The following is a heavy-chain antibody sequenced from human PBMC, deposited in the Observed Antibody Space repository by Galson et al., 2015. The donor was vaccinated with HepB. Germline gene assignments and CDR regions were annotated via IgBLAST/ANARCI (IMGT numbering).Heavy chain of an antibody. J-gene: IGHJ4*02. Sequence: LSCAASGFTFSSYSMNWVRQAPGKGLEWVSSISSSSSYIYYADSVKGRFTISRDNAKNSLYLQMNSLRAEDTAVYYCARARRAAGWLLDYWGQGTLVTVSS. CDR3: ARARRAAGWLLDY. V-gene: IGHV3-21*01. D-gene: IGHD6-13*01. CDR2: ISSSSSYI. CDR1: GFTFSSYS.